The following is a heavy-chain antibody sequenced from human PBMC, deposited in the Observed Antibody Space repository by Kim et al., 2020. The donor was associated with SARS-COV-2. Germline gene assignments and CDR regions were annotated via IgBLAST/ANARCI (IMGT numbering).Heavy chain of an antibody. CDR2: INPNSGGT. CDR1: GYTFTGYY. CDR3: ARDGHPEKRYFDWLLYQGYYYYGMDV. V-gene: IGHV1-2*06. J-gene: IGHJ6*02. D-gene: IGHD3-9*01. Sequence: ASVKVSCKASGYTFTGYYMHWVRQAPGQGLEWMGRINPNSGGTNYAQKFQGRVTMTRDTSISTAYMELSRLRSDDTAVYYCARDGHPEKRYFDWLLYQGYYYYGMDVWGQGTTVTVSS.